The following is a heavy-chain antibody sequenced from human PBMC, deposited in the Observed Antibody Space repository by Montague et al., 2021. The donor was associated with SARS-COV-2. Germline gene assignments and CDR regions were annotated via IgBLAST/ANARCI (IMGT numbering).Heavy chain of an antibody. CDR3: ARVSKQHIVVVIAIVYYYMDV. V-gene: IGHV4-34*01. D-gene: IGHD2-21*01. CDR2: INHSGST. Sequence: SETLSLTCAVYGGSFSGYYWSWIRQPPGKGLEWIGEINHSGSTNYNPSLKSRVTISVDTSKNQFSLKLSSVTAADTAVYYCARVSKQHIVVVIAIVYYYMDVWGKGTTVTVSS. CDR1: GGSFSGYY. J-gene: IGHJ6*03.